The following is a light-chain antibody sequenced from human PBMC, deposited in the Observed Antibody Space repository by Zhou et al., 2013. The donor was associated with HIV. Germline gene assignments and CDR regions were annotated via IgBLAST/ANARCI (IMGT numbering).Light chain of an antibody. J-gene: IGKJ2*01. Sequence: DIVMTQSPDSLAVSLGERATINCKSSQSVLYSSNNKNFLTWYQQKPGQPPKLLIYWASTRESGVPDRFSGSGSETDFTLTISSLQAEDVAVYYCLQYYSPPYTFGQGTKLEIK. CDR2: WAS. CDR3: LQYYSPPYT. V-gene: IGKV4-1*01. CDR1: QSVLYSSNNKNF.